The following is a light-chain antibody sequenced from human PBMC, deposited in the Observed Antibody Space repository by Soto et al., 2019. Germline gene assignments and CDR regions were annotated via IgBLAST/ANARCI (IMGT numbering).Light chain of an antibody. CDR1: QSVSNTY. CDR3: QQYSSSPVT. CDR2: GVS. Sequence: EIVLAQSPGTLSLSPGERATPSCRASQSVSNTYLAWYQQKPGQAPRLLIYGVSSRATGIPDRFSGSGSGTDFTLTISRLEPEDFAVYYCQQYSSSPVTFGGGTKVDIK. V-gene: IGKV3-20*01. J-gene: IGKJ4*01.